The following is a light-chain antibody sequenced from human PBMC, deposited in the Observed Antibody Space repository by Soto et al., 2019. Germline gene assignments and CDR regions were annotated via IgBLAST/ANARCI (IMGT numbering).Light chain of an antibody. J-gene: IGKJ5*01. Sequence: GMKHSPATLSVYTGERATLSCRASQSIGSNLAWYQQKPGQSPRLLIYGASTRATGLPARFSGSGSGTEFTLTISSLQSEDFALYYCQQYNNWPITFGQGTRLEI. CDR3: QQYNNWPIT. CDR2: GAS. CDR1: QSIGSN. V-gene: IGKV3-15*01.